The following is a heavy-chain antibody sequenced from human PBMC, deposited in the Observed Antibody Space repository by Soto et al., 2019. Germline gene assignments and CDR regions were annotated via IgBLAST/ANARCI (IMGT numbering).Heavy chain of an antibody. D-gene: IGHD6-19*01. CDR2: ISYDGSNK. V-gene: IGHV3-30*18. Sequence: HPGGSLRLSCAASGFTFSSYGMHWVRQAPGKGLEWVAVISYDGSNKYYADSVKGRFTISRDNSKNTLYLQMNSLRAEDTAVYYCAKDQGSGWYSDYWGQGTLVTVSS. CDR1: GFTFSSYG. J-gene: IGHJ4*02. CDR3: AKDQGSGWYSDY.